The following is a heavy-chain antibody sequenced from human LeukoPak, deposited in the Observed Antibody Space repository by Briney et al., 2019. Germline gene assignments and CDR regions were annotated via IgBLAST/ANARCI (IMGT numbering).Heavy chain of an antibody. CDR1: GLTFSGSA. CDR3: TRLARSITMVRGVILIYYYYYGMDV. V-gene: IGHV3-73*01. D-gene: IGHD3-10*01. J-gene: IGHJ6*04. Sequence: GGSLRLSCAASGLTFSGSAMHWVRQASGKGLEWVGRIRSKANSYATAYAASVKGRFTISRDDSKSTAYLRMNSLKTEDTAVYYCTRLARSITMVRGVILIYYYYYGMDVWGKGTTVTVSS. CDR2: IRSKANSYAT.